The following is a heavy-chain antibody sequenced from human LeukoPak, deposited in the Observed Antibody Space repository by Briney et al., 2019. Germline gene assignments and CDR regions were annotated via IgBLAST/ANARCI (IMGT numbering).Heavy chain of an antibody. CDR1: GGTFSSYT. CDR2: IIPLLCIA. V-gene: IGHV1-69*02. J-gene: IGHJ3*02. Sequence: ASVKVSCKASGGTFSSYTISWVRQAHGQGLEWMGRIIPLLCIANYAHKFQRRLTITADKSTRTAYMELSSLRSEDTAVYYCVVVVPAAPVHDAFDIWGQGTMVTVSS. CDR3: VVVVPAAPVHDAFDI. D-gene: IGHD2-2*01.